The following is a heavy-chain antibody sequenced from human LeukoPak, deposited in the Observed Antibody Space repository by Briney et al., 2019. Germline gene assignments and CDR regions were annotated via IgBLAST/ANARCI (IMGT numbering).Heavy chain of an antibody. V-gene: IGHV3-23*01. Sequence: PGGSLRLSCAASGFTFSSYAMSWVRQAPGKGLEWVSAISGSGGSTYYADSVKGRFTISIDNSKNTLYLQMNSLRAEDTAVYYCAKGRSVYCGGDRSVDYWGQGTLVTVSS. CDR2: ISGSGGST. CDR3: AKGRSVYCGGDRSVDY. CDR1: GFTFSSYA. D-gene: IGHD2-21*02. J-gene: IGHJ4*02.